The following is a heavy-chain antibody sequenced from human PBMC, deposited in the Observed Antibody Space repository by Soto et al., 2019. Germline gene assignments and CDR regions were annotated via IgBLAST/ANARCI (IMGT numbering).Heavy chain of an antibody. D-gene: IGHD3-16*01. Sequence: SLSCAASGFTFSSYDMHWVRQAPGKGLEWVAVIWYDGSNKYYADSVKGRFTISRDNSKNTLYLQMNSLRAEDTAVYYCARGDALLGDWYYGMDVWGQGTTVTVS. V-gene: IGHV3-33*01. CDR3: ARGDALLGDWYYGMDV. J-gene: IGHJ6*02. CDR2: IWYDGSNK. CDR1: GFTFSSYD.